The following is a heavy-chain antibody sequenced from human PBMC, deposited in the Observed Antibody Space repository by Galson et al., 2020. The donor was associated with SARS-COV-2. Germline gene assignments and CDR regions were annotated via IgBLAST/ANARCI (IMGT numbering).Heavy chain of an antibody. D-gene: IGHD6-13*01. Sequence: GGSLRLSCAASGFTFSDYYMSWIRQAPGKGLEWVSYISSSGSTIYYADSVKGRFTISRDNAKNSLYLQMNSLRAEDTDVYYCARGAPLYSSSWYNWFDPWGQGTLVTVSS. CDR1: GFTFSDYY. CDR2: ISSSGSTI. J-gene: IGHJ5*02. CDR3: ARGAPLYSSSWYNWFDP. V-gene: IGHV3-11*01.